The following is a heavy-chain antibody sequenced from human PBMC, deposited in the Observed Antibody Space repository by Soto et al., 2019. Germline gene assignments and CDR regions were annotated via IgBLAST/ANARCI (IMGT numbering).Heavy chain of an antibody. CDR2: IIPVFGTA. V-gene: IGHV1-69*01. CDR1: GGTFSSYF. CDR3: AKETPSAAAAYYYYGLAV. D-gene: IGHD6-13*01. Sequence: QVQLVQSGAEVKKAGSSVKVSCKVSGGTFSSYFINWVRQAPGQGLEWVGGIIPVFGTASYAEKFQGRVTITADESTSTAYLELSSLRPDDTAVYYCAKETPSAAAAYYYYGLAVWGQGTTVTVPS. J-gene: IGHJ6*02.